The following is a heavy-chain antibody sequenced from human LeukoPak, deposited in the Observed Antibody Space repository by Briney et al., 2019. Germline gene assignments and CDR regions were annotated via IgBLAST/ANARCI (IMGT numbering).Heavy chain of an antibody. J-gene: IGHJ3*02. CDR1: GGSISSYY. D-gene: IGHD4-23*01. CDR2: MRYSGST. CDR3: ARVRPSGNDAFDI. V-gene: IGHV4-59*01. Sequence: PSETLSLTCAVSGGSISSYYWTWIRQPPGKALGWIGYMRYSGSTNYNPSLKSRVTISVDTSKNQFSLKLNSVTAADTAVYYCARVRPSGNDAFDIWGQGTMVTVSS.